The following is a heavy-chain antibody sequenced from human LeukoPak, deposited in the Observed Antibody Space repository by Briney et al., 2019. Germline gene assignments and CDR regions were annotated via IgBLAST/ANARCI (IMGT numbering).Heavy chain of an antibody. D-gene: IGHD3-22*01. J-gene: IGHJ4*02. V-gene: IGHV3-30*03. CDR1: GFTFSNYG. CDR3: ARDRSGYYLDY. CDR2: ISYDGTNK. Sequence: PGGSLRLPCSASGFTFSNYGMHWVRQAPGKGLEWVAVISYDGTNKYYVDSVKGRFTISRDNSKNTLYLQMNSLRAEDTAVYYCARDRSGYYLDYWGQGTLVTVSS.